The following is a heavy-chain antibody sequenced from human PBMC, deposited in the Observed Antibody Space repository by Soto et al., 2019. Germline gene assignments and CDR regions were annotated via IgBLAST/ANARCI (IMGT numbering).Heavy chain of an antibody. CDR2: IIPIFNST. J-gene: IGHJ4*02. V-gene: IGHV1-69*06. CDR1: GSRFSNYV. D-gene: IGHD2-2*02. Sequence: SVKVSCKASGSRFSNYVISWVRQAPGHGLEWLGRIIPIFNSTKYAQNFQGRVTITADKSTSTASLELSSLRSDDTAVYYCAREGRGKKAGYNGLVSLGYWGQGTLVTVSS. CDR3: AREGRGKKAGYNGLVSLGY.